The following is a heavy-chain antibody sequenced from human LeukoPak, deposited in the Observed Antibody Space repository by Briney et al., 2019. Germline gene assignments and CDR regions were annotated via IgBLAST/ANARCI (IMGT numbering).Heavy chain of an antibody. CDR3: ARMRAYSNVYYFDY. Sequence: SGPTLVNPTQTLTLTCIFSGFSLSTSGMCVTWIRQPPGKALEWLARIDWDDDKYYSTSLKTRLTISKDTPKNQVVLTMTNMDPVDTATYYCARMRAYSNVYYFDYWGQGTLVTVSS. D-gene: IGHD4-11*01. CDR2: IDWDDDK. CDR1: GFSLSTSGMC. J-gene: IGHJ4*02. V-gene: IGHV2-70*11.